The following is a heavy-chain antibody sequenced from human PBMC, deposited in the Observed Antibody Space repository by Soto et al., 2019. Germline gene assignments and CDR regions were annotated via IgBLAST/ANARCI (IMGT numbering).Heavy chain of an antibody. V-gene: IGHV4-34*01. Sequence: QVQLQQWGAGLLKPSETLSLTCAVYGGSFSGYYWSWIRQPPGKGLEWIGEINHSGSTNYNPSLKSRVTISVDTSKNQFSLKLSSVTAADTAVYYCARSEYYYGSGSYYRGRGWFDPWGQGTLVTVSS. CDR3: ARSEYYYGSGSYYRGRGWFDP. D-gene: IGHD3-10*01. CDR2: INHSGST. CDR1: GGSFSGYY. J-gene: IGHJ5*02.